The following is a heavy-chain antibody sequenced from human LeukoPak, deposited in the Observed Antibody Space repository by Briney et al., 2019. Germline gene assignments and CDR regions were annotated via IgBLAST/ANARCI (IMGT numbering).Heavy chain of an antibody. J-gene: IGHJ4*02. D-gene: IGHD5-18*01. V-gene: IGHV4-38-2*01. Sequence: PSETLSLTCAVSGYSISSGYYWGWIRQPPGKGLEWIGSIYHSGSTYYNPSLKSRVTISVDTPKNQFSLKLSSVTAADTAVYYCATPHGYSYGLDYWGQGTLVTVSS. CDR1: GYSISSGYY. CDR2: IYHSGST. CDR3: ATPHGYSYGLDY.